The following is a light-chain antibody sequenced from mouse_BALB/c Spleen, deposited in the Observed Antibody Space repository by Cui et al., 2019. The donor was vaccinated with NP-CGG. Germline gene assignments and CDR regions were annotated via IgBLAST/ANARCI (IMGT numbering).Light chain of an antibody. V-gene: IGLV1*01. CDR3: ALWYSNHWV. CDR1: TGAVTTSNY. J-gene: IGLJ1*01. Sequence: QAVLTQESPLPISPGETVIFTCRSSTGAVTTSNYANWVQEKPDHLFTGLIGGTNNRAPGVPARFSGSLIGDKAALTITGAQTEDEAIYFCALWYSNHWVFGGGTKLTVL. CDR2: GTN.